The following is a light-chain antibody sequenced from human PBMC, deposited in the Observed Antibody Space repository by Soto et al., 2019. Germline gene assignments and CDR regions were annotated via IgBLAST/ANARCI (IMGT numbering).Light chain of an antibody. CDR3: HLYDNWPLGD. J-gene: IGKJ4*01. CDR2: ATS. Sequence: ILMTQSPATLSVSPGQRATLSCRASRVFGSNLAWYQQKPGQPPRLLIYATSTRATGVPARFSGSGSGTEFTLTISSLQSEDSAIYYCHLYDNWPLGDFGGGTKVEI. CDR1: RVFGSN. V-gene: IGKV3-15*01.